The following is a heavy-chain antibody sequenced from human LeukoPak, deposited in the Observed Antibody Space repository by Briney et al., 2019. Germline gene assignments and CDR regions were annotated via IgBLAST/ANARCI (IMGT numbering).Heavy chain of an antibody. D-gene: IGHD4-17*01. J-gene: IGHJ6*02. CDR3: AKDRLRSRGGYGMDV. V-gene: IGHV3-9*01. Sequence: PGRSLRLSCAASGFTFDGYAMHWVRQAPGKGLEWVSGISWNSGSIGYADSVKGRFTISRDNAKNSLYLQMNSLRAEDTALYYCAKDRLRSRGGYGMDVWGQGTTVTASS. CDR2: ISWNSGSI. CDR1: GFTFDGYA.